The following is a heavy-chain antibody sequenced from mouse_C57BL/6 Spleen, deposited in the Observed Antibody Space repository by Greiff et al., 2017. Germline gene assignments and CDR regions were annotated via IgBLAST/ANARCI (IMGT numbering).Heavy chain of an antibody. CDR1: GFTFSSYG. J-gene: IGHJ3*01. V-gene: IGHV5-6*01. CDR2: ISSGGSYT. D-gene: IGHD2-10*01. CDR3: ARAYYGNYEFAY. Sequence: DVHLVESGGDLVKPGGSLKLSCAASGFTFSSYGMSWVRQTPDKRLEWVATISSGGSYTYYPDSVKGRFTISRDNAKNTLYLQMSSLKSEDTAMYYCARAYYGNYEFAYWGQGTLVTVSA.